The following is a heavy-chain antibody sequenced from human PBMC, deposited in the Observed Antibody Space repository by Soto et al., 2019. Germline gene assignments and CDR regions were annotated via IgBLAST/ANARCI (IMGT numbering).Heavy chain of an antibody. J-gene: IGHJ4*02. D-gene: IGHD3-10*01. CDR1: GGTFSSYA. Sequence: ASVKVSCKASGGTFSSYAISWVRQAPGQGLEWMGGIIPIFGTANYAQKFQGRVTITADESTSTAYMELSSLRSEDTAVYYCARVVGYGSGSVDYWGQGTLVTVSS. V-gene: IGHV1-69*13. CDR2: IIPIFGTA. CDR3: ARVVGYGSGSVDY.